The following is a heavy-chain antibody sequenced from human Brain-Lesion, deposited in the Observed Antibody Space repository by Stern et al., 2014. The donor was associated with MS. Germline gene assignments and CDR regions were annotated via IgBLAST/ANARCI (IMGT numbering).Heavy chain of an antibody. D-gene: IGHD2-21*01. CDR3: ARDVGGAFDY. CDR2: INHSGRI. V-gene: IGHV4-34*01. J-gene: IGHJ4*02. CDR1: GGSFSGYY. Sequence: VQLQQWCAGLLKPSEPLSRHCGVYGGSFSGYYWTWIRQPPGKGLEWIGEINHSGRINYNPSLESRVTMSVDTSKHQLSLRLSSATAADTAVYYCARDVGGAFDYWGQGTLVTVSS.